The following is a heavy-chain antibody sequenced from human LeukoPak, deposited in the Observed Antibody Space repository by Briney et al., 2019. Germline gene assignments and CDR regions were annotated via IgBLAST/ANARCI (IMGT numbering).Heavy chain of an antibody. CDR2: INPNSGGT. D-gene: IGHD3/OR15-3a*01. V-gene: IGHV1-2*06. CDR3: AIEDWGSYYFDY. J-gene: IGHJ4*02. Sequence: SVKVSCKASGYTFTGYYMHWVRQAPGQGLEWMGRINPNSGGTNYAQKFQGRVTMTRDTSISTAYMELSRLRSDDTAVYYCAIEDWGSYYFDYWGQGTLVTVSS. CDR1: GYTFTGYY.